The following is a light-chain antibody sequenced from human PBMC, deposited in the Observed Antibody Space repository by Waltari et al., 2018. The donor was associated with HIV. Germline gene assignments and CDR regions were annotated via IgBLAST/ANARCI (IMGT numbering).Light chain of an antibody. Sequence: EIVLTQSPATLSVSPGERATLSCRASRSVGTFLPWYQQKLGQAPRLLIYDVSNRATGIPARFSGSGSETDFTLTINGLEPEDFATYYCQQRIDWPLTFGGGTKVDI. J-gene: IGKJ4*01. CDR3: QQRIDWPLT. V-gene: IGKV3-11*01. CDR2: DVS. CDR1: RSVGTF.